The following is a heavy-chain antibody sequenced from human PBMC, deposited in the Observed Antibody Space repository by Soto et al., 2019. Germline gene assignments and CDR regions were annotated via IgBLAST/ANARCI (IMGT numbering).Heavy chain of an antibody. D-gene: IGHD3-10*01. CDR1: GGPVSSGSYY. CDR3: ATESGSTYGYFDH. V-gene: IGHV4-61*01. J-gene: IGHJ4*02. CDR2: IYSSGSP. Sequence: SETLSLTCTVSGGPVSSGSYYWSWIRQPPGQGLGWIGSIYSSGSPNYNPSLKSRVTISVDTSKTQSSLKLSSVTAADTAVYLCATESGSTYGYFDHWGQGTQVTVSS.